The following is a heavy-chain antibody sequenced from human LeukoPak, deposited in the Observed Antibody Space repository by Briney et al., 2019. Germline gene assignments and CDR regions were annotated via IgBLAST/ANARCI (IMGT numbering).Heavy chain of an antibody. CDR2: VRNKTKSYTT. J-gene: IGHJ4*02. V-gene: IGHV3-72*01. D-gene: IGHD2-8*01. CDR3: ARVEGCTNGVCYYYFDY. Sequence: PGGSLRLSCAASGFTFSSYGMHWVRQAPGKGLEWVGRVRNKTKSYTTEYAASVKGRFTISRDDSKNSLYLQMNSLKIEDTAVYYCARVEGCTNGVCYYYFDYWGQGTLVTVSS. CDR1: GFTFSSYG.